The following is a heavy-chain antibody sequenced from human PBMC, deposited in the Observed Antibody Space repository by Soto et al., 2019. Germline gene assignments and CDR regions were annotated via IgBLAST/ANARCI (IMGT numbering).Heavy chain of an antibody. J-gene: IGHJ4*02. Sequence: QVQLGQSGAEVKKPGSSVRVSCKASGGTFSSFGLNWVRQAPGQGLEWMGAITPVYGKPTYAQRFQGRVTITADESTSTVYMDLSSLTSADAAMYYCATSCHQLIRRIFDVWGQGTLVTVSS. CDR2: ITPVYGKP. V-gene: IGHV1-69*12. CDR1: GGTFSSFG. CDR3: ATSCHQLIRRIFDV. D-gene: IGHD2-15*01.